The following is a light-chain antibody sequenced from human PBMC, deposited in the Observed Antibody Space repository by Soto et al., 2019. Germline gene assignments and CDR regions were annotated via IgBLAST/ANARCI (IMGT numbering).Light chain of an antibody. CDR1: SSDVGGYNY. Sequence: QSAPTQPPSASGSPGQSVTFSCTGTSSDVGGYNYVSWYQQYPGKAPKLMIYEVYKRHSGVPDRFSGSKSGNTASLTVSGLQPVDEADYYCSAYAGSSTWVFGGGTKVTVL. J-gene: IGLJ2*01. CDR2: EVY. V-gene: IGLV2-8*01. CDR3: SAYAGSSTWV.